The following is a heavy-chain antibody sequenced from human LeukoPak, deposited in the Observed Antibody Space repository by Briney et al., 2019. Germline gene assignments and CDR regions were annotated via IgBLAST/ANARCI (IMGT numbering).Heavy chain of an antibody. CDR1: GYTFTDYH. CDR2: INPRGGST. Sequence: ASVKVSCKASGYTFTDYHMHWVRQAPGQGLEWVGIINPRGGSTTYAQKFQGRVTMTRDTSTSTVYMELSSLKSDDTAVYYCARGGGPGNYPFDFWGQGTLVTVSS. CDR3: ARGGGPGNYPFDF. J-gene: IGHJ4*02. D-gene: IGHD1-7*01. V-gene: IGHV1-46*01.